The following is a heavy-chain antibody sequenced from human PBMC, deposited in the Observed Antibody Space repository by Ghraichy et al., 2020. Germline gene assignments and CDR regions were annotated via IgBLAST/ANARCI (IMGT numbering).Heavy chain of an antibody. D-gene: IGHD6-13*01. Sequence: GGSLRLSCAASGFTFSSYWMHWVRQAPGKGLVWVSRINSDGSSTSYADSVKGRFTISRDNAKNTLYLQMNSLRAEDTAVYYCARAVGSWYAYFDLWGRGTLVTVSS. CDR3: ARAVGSWYAYFDL. CDR2: INSDGSST. V-gene: IGHV3-74*01. CDR1: GFTFSSYW. J-gene: IGHJ2*01.